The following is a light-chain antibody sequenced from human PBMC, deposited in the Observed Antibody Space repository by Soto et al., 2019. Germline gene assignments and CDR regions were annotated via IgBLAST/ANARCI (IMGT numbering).Light chain of an antibody. CDR2: STS. CDR3: QQYDNSAWT. Sequence: IQMAQSPSSLSASVGDRVTVTCRASQVIGNPYIGWYQQRVGRPPKRLIYSTSALQSGVPWRFSGSGSGTDFTLTISRLEPEDFAVYYCQQYDNSAWTFGQGTKVDTK. CDR1: QVIGNP. J-gene: IGKJ1*01. V-gene: IGKV1-6*01.